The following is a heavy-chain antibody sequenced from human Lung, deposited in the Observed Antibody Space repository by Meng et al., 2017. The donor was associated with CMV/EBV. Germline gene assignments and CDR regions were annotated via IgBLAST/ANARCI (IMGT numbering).Heavy chain of an antibody. CDR2: IYYTGSA. J-gene: IGHJ4*02. Sequence: SETLSLTGTVSGGSITSINYYWGWIRQPPGKGLEWIGTIYYTGSAYYNPSLQSRVTISVDTSQNQFSLKLSSMTAADTAVYYCAKTTMGRPPDYWGQGTLVTVSS. CDR1: GGSITSINYY. V-gene: IGHV4-39*07. CDR3: AKTTMGRPPDY. D-gene: IGHD1-14*01.